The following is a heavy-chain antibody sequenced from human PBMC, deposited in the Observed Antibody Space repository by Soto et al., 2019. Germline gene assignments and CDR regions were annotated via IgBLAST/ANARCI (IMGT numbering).Heavy chain of an antibody. J-gene: IGHJ4*02. V-gene: IGHV1-58*02. CDR1: GFTFTYSA. CDR3: VRPKGHCSGGSCYSGPFNY. CDR2: IVVGSDGT. Sequence: SVKVSCKTSGFTFTYSAIQWMRQARGQRLEWIGWIVVGSDGTSYAQKFQGRVTMTRDTSATTVYMQLSGLRSEDTAVYYCVRPKGHCSGGSCYSGPFNYWGQGTLVTVSS. D-gene: IGHD2-15*01.